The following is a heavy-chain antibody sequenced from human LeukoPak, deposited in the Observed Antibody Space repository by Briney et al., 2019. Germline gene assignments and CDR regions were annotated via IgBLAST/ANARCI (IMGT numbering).Heavy chain of an antibody. CDR2: INHSGST. V-gene: IGHV4-34*01. Sequence: SETLSLTCAVYGGSFSGYYWSWIRQPPGKGLEWIGEINHSGSTNYNPSLKSRVTISVDTSKNQFSLKLSSVTAADTAVYYCARSYSSSWGRAWFDPWGQGALATVSS. D-gene: IGHD6-13*01. J-gene: IGHJ5*02. CDR1: GGSFSGYY. CDR3: ARSYSSSWGRAWFDP.